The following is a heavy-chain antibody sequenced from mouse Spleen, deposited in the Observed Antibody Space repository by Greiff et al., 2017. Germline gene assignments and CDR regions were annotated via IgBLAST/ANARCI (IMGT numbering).Heavy chain of an antibody. V-gene: IGHV2-6-1*01. CDR1: GFSLTSYG. Sequence: QVQLKESGPGLVAPSQSLSITCTISGFSLTSYGVHWVRQPPGKGLEWLVVIWSDGSTTYNSALKSRLSISKDNTKSQVFLKMNSLQTDDTAMYYCARQTKYGEAMDYWGQGTSVTVSS. J-gene: IGHJ4*01. CDR2: IWSDGST. D-gene: IGHD2-10*02. CDR3: ARQTKYGEAMDY.